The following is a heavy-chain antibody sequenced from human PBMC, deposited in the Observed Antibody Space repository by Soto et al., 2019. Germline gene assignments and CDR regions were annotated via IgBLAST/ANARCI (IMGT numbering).Heavy chain of an antibody. CDR2: INAHNGNT. V-gene: IGHV1-18*01. CDR3: AIADYGDPDY. J-gene: IGHJ4*02. D-gene: IGHD4-17*01. CDR1: GSTFPSST. Sequence: QVQLVQSGAEVKKPGASVKVSCKASGSTFPSSTVSWVRQAPGQGLEWMGWINAHNGNTKYAQKFQGRLTMTTDTSTGTGYMELRSLRSDDTAIYFCAIADYGDPDYWGQGTLVTDSS.